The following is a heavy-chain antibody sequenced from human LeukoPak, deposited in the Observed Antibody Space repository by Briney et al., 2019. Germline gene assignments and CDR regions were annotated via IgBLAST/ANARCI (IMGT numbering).Heavy chain of an antibody. J-gene: IGHJ4*02. CDR1: GGTFSSYA. D-gene: IGHD1-7*01. CDR3: ARTITGTLDY. CDR2: IIPIFGTA. V-gene: IGHV1-69*13. Sequence: SVKVSCKASGGTFSSYAISWVRQAPGQGLEWMGGIIPIFGTANYAQKFQGRVTITADESTSTAYMELSSLRSDDTAVYYCARTITGTLDYWGQGTLVTVSS.